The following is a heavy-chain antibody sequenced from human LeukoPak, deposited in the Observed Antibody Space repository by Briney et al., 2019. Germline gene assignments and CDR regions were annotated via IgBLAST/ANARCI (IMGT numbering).Heavy chain of an antibody. D-gene: IGHD3-10*01. V-gene: IGHV1-8*03. CDR2: MNPNSGNT. Sequence: ASVKVSCKASGYTFTSYDINWVRQATGQGLEWMGWMNPNSGNTGYAQKFQGRVTITRDTSISTAYMELSSLRSEDTAVYYCAIRYYYGSGSFDYWGQGTLVTVSS. J-gene: IGHJ4*02. CDR3: AIRYYYGSGSFDY. CDR1: GYTFTSYD.